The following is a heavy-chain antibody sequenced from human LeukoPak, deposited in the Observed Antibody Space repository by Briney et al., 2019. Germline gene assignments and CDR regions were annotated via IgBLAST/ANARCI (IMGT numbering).Heavy chain of an antibody. D-gene: IGHD6-19*01. CDR2: IYYSGST. V-gene: IGHV4-59*12. J-gene: IGHJ6*02. CDR3: ARERSSGWPKGYYYYGMDV. Sequence: PSETLSLTCTVSGGSISSYYWSWIRQPPGKGLEWIGSIYYSGSTYYNPSLKSRVTISVDTSKNQFSLKLSSVTAADTAVYYCARERSSGWPKGYYYYGMDVWGQGTTVTVSS. CDR1: GGSISSYY.